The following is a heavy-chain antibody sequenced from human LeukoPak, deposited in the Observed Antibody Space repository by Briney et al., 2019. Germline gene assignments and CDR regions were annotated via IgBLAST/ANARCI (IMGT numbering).Heavy chain of an antibody. D-gene: IGHD6-19*01. J-gene: IGHJ5*02. CDR3: AKSPLEGSGWYEYWFDP. CDR1: GFTFSGYW. Sequence: GGSLRLPCAGYGFTFSGYWMSWVRQAPGKGLEWVAVISYDGSNKYYADSVKGRFTISRDNSKNTLYLQMNSLRAEDTAVYYCAKSPLEGSGWYEYWFDPWGQGTLVTVSS. CDR2: ISYDGSNK. V-gene: IGHV3-30*18.